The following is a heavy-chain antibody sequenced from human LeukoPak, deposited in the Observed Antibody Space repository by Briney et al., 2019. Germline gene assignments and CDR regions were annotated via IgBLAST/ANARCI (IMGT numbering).Heavy chain of an antibody. CDR3: ARFTTTYYFDH. J-gene: IGHJ4*02. D-gene: IGHD3-22*01. V-gene: IGHV3-48*03. CDR2: ISSSGSTI. CDR1: GFTFSSYE. Sequence: PGGSLRLSCAASGFTFSSYEMNWVRQAPGRGLEWVSYISSSGSTIYYADSVKGRFTISRDNAKNSLFLRMNRLRAEDTAVYYCARFTTTYYFDHWGQGTLVTASS.